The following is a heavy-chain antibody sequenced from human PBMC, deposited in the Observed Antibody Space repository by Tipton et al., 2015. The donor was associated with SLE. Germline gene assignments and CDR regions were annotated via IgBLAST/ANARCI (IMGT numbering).Heavy chain of an antibody. Sequence: LSLTCAASGFTFSSYAMSWVRQAPGKGLEWVSAISGSGGSTYYADSVKGRFTISRDNSKNTLYLQMNSLRAEDTAVYYCANLIAAAGPDDYGGQGTLVTVSS. CDR1: GFTFSSYA. CDR3: ANLIAAAGPDDY. CDR2: ISGSGGST. D-gene: IGHD6-13*01. V-gene: IGHV3-23*01. J-gene: IGHJ4*02.